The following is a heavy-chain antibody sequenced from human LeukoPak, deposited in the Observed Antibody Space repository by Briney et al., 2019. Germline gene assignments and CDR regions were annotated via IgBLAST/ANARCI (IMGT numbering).Heavy chain of an antibody. CDR1: GFTFSSYA. D-gene: IGHD3-10*01. CDR2: ISGSGGST. Sequence: PGGSPRLSCAASGFTFSSYAMSWVRQAPGKGLEWVSAISGSGGSTYYADSVKGRFTISRDDSKNTLYLQMNSLKTEDTAVYYCTTDPFGSLDYWGQGTLVTVSS. J-gene: IGHJ4*02. V-gene: IGHV3-23*01. CDR3: TTDPFGSLDY.